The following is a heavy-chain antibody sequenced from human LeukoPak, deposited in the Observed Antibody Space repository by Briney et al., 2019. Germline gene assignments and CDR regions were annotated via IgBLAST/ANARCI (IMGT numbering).Heavy chain of an antibody. Sequence: SETLSLTCAVFGGSFDGYYWSWIRQSPGKGLEWIGEITYDGRTKYNPSLRSRVSISVDTSKIQFSLNLTSVTAADTAIYYCARGLASGYPLIPFDYWGQGTQVTVSS. D-gene: IGHD3-3*01. J-gene: IGHJ4*02. V-gene: IGHV4-34*01. CDR3: ARGLASGYPLIPFDY. CDR1: GGSFDGYY. CDR2: ITYDGRT.